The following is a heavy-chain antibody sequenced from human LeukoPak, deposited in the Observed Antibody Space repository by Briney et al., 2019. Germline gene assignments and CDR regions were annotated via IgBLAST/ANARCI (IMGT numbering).Heavy chain of an antibody. CDR1: GYIFTTYW. D-gene: IGHD3-10*01. CDR2: VYPGDSDT. CDR3: ARPYYGSGSYYNED. Sequence: GESLKISCKGSGYIFTTYWIGWVRQMPGKGLEWMGIVYPGDSDTRYSPSFQGQVTISVDKSINTAYLQWSSLKASDTAMYYCARPYYGSGSYYNEDWGQGTLVTVSS. V-gene: IGHV5-51*01. J-gene: IGHJ4*02.